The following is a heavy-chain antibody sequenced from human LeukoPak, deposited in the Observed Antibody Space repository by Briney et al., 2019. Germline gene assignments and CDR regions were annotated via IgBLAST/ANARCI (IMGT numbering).Heavy chain of an antibody. CDR2: ISGSDGST. D-gene: IGHD1-26*01. CDR3: ARKGGRLPFDY. J-gene: IGHJ4*02. V-gene: IGHV3-23*01. Sequence: GGSLRLSCAASGFTFSSYAMSWVRQAPGKGLEWVSIISGSDGSTYYTASVKGRFTISRDNAKNTLYLQMNSLRAEDTAVYYCARKGGRLPFDYWGQGTLVTVSS. CDR1: GFTFSSYA.